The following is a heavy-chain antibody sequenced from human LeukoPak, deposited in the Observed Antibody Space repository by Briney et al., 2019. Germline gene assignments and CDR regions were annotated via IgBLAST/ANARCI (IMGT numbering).Heavy chain of an antibody. Sequence: SETLSLTCTVSGGSISSSSYYWGWIRQPPGKGLEWIGSIYYSGSTYYNPSLKSRVTISVDTSKNQFSLKLSSVTAADTAVYYCASWYYYDSSGYYSDSGYWGQGPWSPSPQ. V-gene: IGHV4-39*01. D-gene: IGHD3-22*01. J-gene: IGHJ4*02. CDR2: IYYSGST. CDR3: ASWYYYDSSGYYSDSGY. CDR1: GGSISSSSYY.